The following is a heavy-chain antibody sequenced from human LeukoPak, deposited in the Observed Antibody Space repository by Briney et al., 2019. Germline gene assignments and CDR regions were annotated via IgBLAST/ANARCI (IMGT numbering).Heavy chain of an antibody. CDR2: ISYDGSNK. D-gene: IGHD5-18*01. Sequence: GGSLRLSCAASGFTFSSYGMHWVRQAPGKGLEWVAVISYDGSNKYYADSVKGRFTISRDNSKNTLYLQMNSLRAEDTAVYYCAKGKSGYSYATDYWGQGTLVTVSS. CDR1: GFTFSSYG. CDR3: AKGKSGYSYATDY. V-gene: IGHV3-30*18. J-gene: IGHJ4*02.